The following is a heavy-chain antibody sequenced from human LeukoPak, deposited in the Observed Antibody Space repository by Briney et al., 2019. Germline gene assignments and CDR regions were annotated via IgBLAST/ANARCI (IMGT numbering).Heavy chain of an antibody. V-gene: IGHV3-23*01. Sequence: GGSLRLSCAASGFTVSSNYMSWVRQAPGKGLEWVSAISGSGGSTYYADSVKGRFTISRDNSKNTLYLQMNSLRAEDTAVYYCAKDRANYYDSSGYLRGFDYWGQGTLVTVSS. CDR3: AKDRANYYDSSGYLRGFDY. J-gene: IGHJ4*02. CDR1: GFTVSSNY. D-gene: IGHD3-22*01. CDR2: ISGSGGST.